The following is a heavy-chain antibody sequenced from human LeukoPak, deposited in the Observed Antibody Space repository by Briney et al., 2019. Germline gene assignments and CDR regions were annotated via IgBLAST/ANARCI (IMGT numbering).Heavy chain of an antibody. V-gene: IGHV3-23*01. D-gene: IGHD3-3*01. J-gene: IGHJ4*02. CDR3: ATFGVIVRNNYLDY. CDR1: GFTFSSYA. Sequence: GGSLRLSCAASGFTFSSYAMSWVRQAPGKGLEWVSGISGSGGSTYYADSVKGRFTISRDNSKNTLYLQMNSLRAEDTAVYYCATFGVIVRNNYLDYWGQGALVAVSS. CDR2: ISGSGGST.